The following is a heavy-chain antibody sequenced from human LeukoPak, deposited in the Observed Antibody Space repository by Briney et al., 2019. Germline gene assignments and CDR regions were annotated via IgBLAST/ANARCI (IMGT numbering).Heavy chain of an antibody. Sequence: SETLSLTCAVYGGSFSGYYWSWIRQPPGKGLEWIGEINHSGSTNYNPSLKSRVTISVDTSKNQFSLKLSSVTAADTAVYYCASQYCSSSSCYDVNFDYWGQGTLVTVSS. CDR2: INHSGST. D-gene: IGHD2-2*01. CDR1: GGSFSGYY. V-gene: IGHV4-34*01. CDR3: ASQYCSSSSCYDVNFDY. J-gene: IGHJ4*02.